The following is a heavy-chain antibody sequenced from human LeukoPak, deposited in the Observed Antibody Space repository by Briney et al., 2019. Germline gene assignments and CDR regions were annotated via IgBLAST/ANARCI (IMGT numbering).Heavy chain of an antibody. CDR1: GVSITSYY. J-gene: IGHJ4*02. Sequence: KASETLSLTCSVSGVSITSYYWGWIRQSPGRGLEWIAYMKYSGTTNSNPSLQSPVTTSIDASRAQFSLNLSSVTAADTAVYYCVRLAYVNTGFFRLLDSWGRGTLVTVSS. D-gene: IGHD3-16*01. CDR2: MKYSGTT. CDR3: VRLAYVNTGFFRLLDS. V-gene: IGHV4-59*08.